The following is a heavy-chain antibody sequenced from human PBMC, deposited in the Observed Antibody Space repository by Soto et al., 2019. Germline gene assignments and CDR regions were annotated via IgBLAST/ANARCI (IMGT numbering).Heavy chain of an antibody. CDR3: ARRDCGRGSNCVFGAPAFAY. D-gene: IGHD2-8*01. CDR1: GFTFSNYD. V-gene: IGHV3-23*01. CDR2: ISSSGSST. J-gene: IGHJ4*02. Sequence: PGGSLRLSCAASGFTFSNYDMSWVRQAPGKGLEWVSSISSSGSSTNYADSAKGRFTISRDNPKNTLYLQMSSLSAAVTAIYFRARRDCGRGSNCVFGAPAFAYWGQGNLVTVGS.